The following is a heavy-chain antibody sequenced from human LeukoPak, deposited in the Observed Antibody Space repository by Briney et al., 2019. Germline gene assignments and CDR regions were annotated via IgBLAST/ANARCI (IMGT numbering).Heavy chain of an antibody. J-gene: IGHJ6*03. CDR1: GYTFTSYE. CDR2: MNPKSGNA. V-gene: IGHV1-8*03. Sequence: ASVKVSCKASGYTFTSYEIDWVRQATGQGLEWMGWMNPKSGNAGYAQKFQGRVTITWNTSLRTVYMELSSLRSEDTAVYYCARTQYYYYYMDVWAKGPRSPSP. CDR3: ARTQYYYYYMDV.